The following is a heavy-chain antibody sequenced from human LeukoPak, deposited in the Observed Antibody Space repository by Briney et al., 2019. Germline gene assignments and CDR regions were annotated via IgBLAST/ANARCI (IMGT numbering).Heavy chain of an antibody. CDR2: IYYSGST. CDR3: ARDEWLRSLDY. Sequence: SETLSLTCIVSGGSISSSSYYWGWIRQPPGKGLEWIGSIYYSGSTYYNPSLKSRVTISVDASKKQFSLKLSSVTAADTAVYYCARDEWLRSLDYWGQGTLVTVSS. V-gene: IGHV4-39*07. CDR1: GGSISSSSYY. D-gene: IGHD5-12*01. J-gene: IGHJ4*02.